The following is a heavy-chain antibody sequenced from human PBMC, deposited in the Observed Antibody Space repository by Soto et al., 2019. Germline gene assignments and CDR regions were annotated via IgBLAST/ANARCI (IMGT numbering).Heavy chain of an antibody. J-gene: IGHJ4*02. D-gene: IGHD1-26*01. CDR2: ISYDGSNK. V-gene: IGHV3-30-3*01. Sequence: QVQLVESGGGVVQPGRSLRLSCAASGFTFISYAMHWVRQAPGKGLEWVAVISYDGSNKYYADSVKGRFTISRDNSKNTLYLQMNSLRAEDTAVYYCSCGSSILDYWGQGTLVTVSS. CDR1: GFTFISYA. CDR3: SCGSSILDY.